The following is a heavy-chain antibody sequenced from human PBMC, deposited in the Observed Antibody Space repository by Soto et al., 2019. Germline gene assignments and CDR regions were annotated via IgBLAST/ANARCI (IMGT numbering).Heavy chain of an antibody. CDR3: ARDPLNYYDSSGYHTPGY. Sequence: QVQLVQSGAEVKKPGSSVKVSCKASGGTFSSYAISWVRQAPGQGLEWMGGIIPIFGTANYAQKFQGRVTITADASTSTAYMELSSLRSEDTAVYYCARDPLNYYDSSGYHTPGYWGQGTLVTVSS. J-gene: IGHJ4*02. CDR2: IIPIFGTA. D-gene: IGHD3-22*01. CDR1: GGTFSSYA. V-gene: IGHV1-69*12.